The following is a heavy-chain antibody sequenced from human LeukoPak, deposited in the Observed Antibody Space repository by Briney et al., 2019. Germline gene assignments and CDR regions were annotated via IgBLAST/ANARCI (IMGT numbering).Heavy chain of an antibody. CDR2: IIPIFGTA. CDR1: GGTFSSYA. CDR3: ARGPYYYDSSGYYSDFDY. D-gene: IGHD3-22*01. V-gene: IGHV1-69*05. Sequence: ASVKVSCKASGGTFSSYAISWVRQAPGQGLEWMGGIIPIFGTANYAQKFQGRVTITTDESTSTAYMELSSLRSEDTAVYYCARGPYYYDSSGYYSDFDYWGQGTLVTVSS. J-gene: IGHJ4*02.